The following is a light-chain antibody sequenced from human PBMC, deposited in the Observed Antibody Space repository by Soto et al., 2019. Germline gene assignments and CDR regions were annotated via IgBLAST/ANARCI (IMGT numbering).Light chain of an antibody. CDR1: SSDVGGYHY. CDR2: DVN. J-gene: IGLJ2*01. V-gene: IGLV2-11*01. CDR3: CSYAGSDTLV. Sequence: QSVLTQPRSVSGSSGQSVTLSCTGTSSDVGGYHYVSWYQHHPGKAPKIIIYDVNKRPSGVPDRFSGSKSGNTASLTISGLQTEDEADYYCCSYAGSDTLVFGGGTKLTVL.